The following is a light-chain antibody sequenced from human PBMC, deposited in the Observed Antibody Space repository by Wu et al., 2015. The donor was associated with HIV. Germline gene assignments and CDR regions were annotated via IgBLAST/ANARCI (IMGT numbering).Light chain of an antibody. J-gene: IGKJ2*01. CDR1: QSVYSTY. Sequence: IVSTQSPGTLSLSPGERATLSCRASQSVYSTYFAWYQQKPGQAPRLLIYGVSSRATGIPDRFSGSGSGTDFTLTISRLDPEDFAVYYCQQYGSSPYTFGQGTRLEIK. V-gene: IGKV3-20*01. CDR2: GVS. CDR3: QQYGSSPYT.